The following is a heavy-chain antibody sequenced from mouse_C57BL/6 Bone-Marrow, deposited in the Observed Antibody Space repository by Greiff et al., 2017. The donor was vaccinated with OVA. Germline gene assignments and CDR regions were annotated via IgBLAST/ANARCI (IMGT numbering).Heavy chain of an antibody. V-gene: IGHV14-4*01. J-gene: IGHJ1*03. CDR2: IDPENGDT. D-gene: IGHD1-1*01. Sequence: EVKLMESGAELVRPGASVKLSCTASGFNIKDDYMHWVKQRPEQGLEWIGWIDPENGDTEYASKFQGKATITADTSSNTAYLQLSSLTSEDTAVYYCTTTFTTVVAWYFDVWGTGTTVTVSS. CDR1: GFNIKDDY. CDR3: TTTFTTVVAWYFDV.